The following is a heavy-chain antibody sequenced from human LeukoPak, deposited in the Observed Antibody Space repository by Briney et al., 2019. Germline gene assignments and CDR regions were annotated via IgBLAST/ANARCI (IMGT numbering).Heavy chain of an antibody. J-gene: IGHJ4*02. CDR3: ARDRGTGYSSGWSDY. CDR1: GYTLTSYG. Sequence: ASVKVSCKASGYTLTSYGISWVRQAPGQGLEWMGWISAYNGNTNYAQKLQGRVTMTTDTSTSTAYMELRSLRSDDTAVYYCARDRGTGYSSGWSDYWGQGTLVTVSS. CDR2: ISAYNGNT. V-gene: IGHV1-18*04. D-gene: IGHD6-19*01.